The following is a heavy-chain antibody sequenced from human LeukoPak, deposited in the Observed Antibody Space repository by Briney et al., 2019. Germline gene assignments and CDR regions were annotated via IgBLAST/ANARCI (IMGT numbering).Heavy chain of an antibody. V-gene: IGHV1-2*02. J-gene: IGHJ3*02. CDR2: INPNSGGT. D-gene: IGHD1-26*01. CDR3: AATSPAIVGATSDAFDI. CDR1: GYTFTGCY. Sequence: ASVKVSCKASGYTFTGCYMHWVRQAPGQGLEWMGWINPNSGGTNYAQKFQGRVTMTRDTSISTAYMELSRLRSDDTAVYYCAATSPAIVGATSDAFDIWGQGTMVTVSS.